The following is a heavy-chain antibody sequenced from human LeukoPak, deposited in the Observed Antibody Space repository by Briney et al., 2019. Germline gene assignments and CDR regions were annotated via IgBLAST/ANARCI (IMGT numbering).Heavy chain of an antibody. D-gene: IGHD5-18*01. CDR2: IIPIFGTA. CDR1: GGTFSSYA. V-gene: IGHV1-69*06. Sequence: GASVKVSCKASGGTFSSYAISWVRQAPGQGLEWMGGIIPIFGTANYAQKFQGRVTITAGKSTSTAYMELSSLRSEDTAVYYCARDTAMGDYYYYYMDVWGKGTTVTVSS. J-gene: IGHJ6*03. CDR3: ARDTAMGDYYYYYMDV.